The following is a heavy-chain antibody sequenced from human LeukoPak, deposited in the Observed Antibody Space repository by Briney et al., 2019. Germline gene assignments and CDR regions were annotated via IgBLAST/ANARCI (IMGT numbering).Heavy chain of an antibody. Sequence: PGGSLRLSCAASGFTFSSYAMNWVRQAPGKGLEWVSTISGSGGSTYYADSVKGRFTISRDNSKNTLYLQMNSLRAEDTAVYFCARSGYSGSYLDYWGQGTLVTVSS. D-gene: IGHD1-26*01. CDR1: GFTFSSYA. CDR2: ISGSGGST. J-gene: IGHJ4*02. CDR3: ARSGYSGSYLDY. V-gene: IGHV3-23*01.